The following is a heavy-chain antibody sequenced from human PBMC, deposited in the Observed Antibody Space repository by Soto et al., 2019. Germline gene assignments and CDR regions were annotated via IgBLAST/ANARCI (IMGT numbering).Heavy chain of an antibody. Sequence: SETLSLTCTVSGGSISTYYWGWIRQPPGKGLEWIGSIYYSGSTYYNPSLKSRVTISVDTSKNQFSLKLSSVTAADTAVYYCARLVYGWFDPWGQGTLVTVSS. CDR3: ARLVYGWFDP. J-gene: IGHJ5*02. V-gene: IGHV4-39*01. D-gene: IGHD3-10*01. CDR2: IYYSGST. CDR1: GGSISTYY.